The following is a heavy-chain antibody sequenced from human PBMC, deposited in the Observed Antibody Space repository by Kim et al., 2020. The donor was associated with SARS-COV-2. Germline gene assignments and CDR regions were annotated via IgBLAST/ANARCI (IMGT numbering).Heavy chain of an antibody. CDR1: GFTFSSYA. J-gene: IGHJ6*02. D-gene: IGHD3-10*01. V-gene: IGHV3-30*04. Sequence: GGSLRLSCAASGFTFSSYAMHWVRQAPGKGLEWVAVISYDGSNKYYADSVKGRFTISRDNSKNTLYLQMNSLRAEDTAVYYCARESGDYYGMDVWGQGTT. CDR2: ISYDGSNK. CDR3: ARESGDYYGMDV.